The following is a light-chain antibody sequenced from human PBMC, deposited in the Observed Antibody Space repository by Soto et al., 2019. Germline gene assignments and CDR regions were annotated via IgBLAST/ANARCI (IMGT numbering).Light chain of an antibody. CDR3: QQYNSYSWT. CDR2: DAS. CDR1: QSISSW. V-gene: IGKV1-5*01. Sequence: DIQMTQSPSTLCASVGHRVTITCRASQSISSWLAWYQQKQGKAPKLLIYDASSLESGVPSRFSGSVSGTEVTLTISSLKKDDGSTYYCQQYNSYSWTFGQGTKVDIK. J-gene: IGKJ1*01.